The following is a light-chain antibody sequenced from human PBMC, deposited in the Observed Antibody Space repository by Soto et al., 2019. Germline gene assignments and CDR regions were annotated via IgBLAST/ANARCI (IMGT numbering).Light chain of an antibody. CDR3: SSYPSSSTLEYV. CDR1: SSDVGGYNY. V-gene: IGLV2-14*01. CDR2: EVS. Sequence: QSVLTQPASVSGSPGQSITISCTGTSSDVGGYNYVSWYQQHPGKAPKLMIYEVSNRPSGVSNRFSGSKSGNTASLTISGLQAEDEADYYCSSYPSSSTLEYVFGTGTKVTVL. J-gene: IGLJ1*01.